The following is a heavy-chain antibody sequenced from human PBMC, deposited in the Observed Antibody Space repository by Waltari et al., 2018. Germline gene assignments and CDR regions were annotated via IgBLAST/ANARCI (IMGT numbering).Heavy chain of an antibody. CDR1: GGSVASYG. Sequence: QVQLVQSGAEVKKPGSSVTVPCKASGGSVASYGISWVELAPGQGLEWMGGIIPTVGTTNYAQKFQGRVTINADKSTSTAYMHLTSLRSEDAAVYYCAGGYYESSGFSFYYFYHMDVWGKGTTVTVSS. CDR2: IIPTVGTT. D-gene: IGHD3-22*01. J-gene: IGHJ6*03. V-gene: IGHV1-69*14. CDR3: AGGYYESSGFSFYYFYHMDV.